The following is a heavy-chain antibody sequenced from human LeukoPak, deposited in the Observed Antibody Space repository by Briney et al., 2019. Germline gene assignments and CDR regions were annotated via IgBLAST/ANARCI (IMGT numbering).Heavy chain of an antibody. D-gene: IGHD4-17*01. CDR1: GFTFSSYS. CDR3: AREVYGDYSLDY. Sequence: PGGSLRLSCAAPGFTFSSYSMNWVRQAPGKGLEWVSSISSSSSYIYYADSVKGRSTISRDNAKNSLYLQMNSLRAEDTAVYYCAREVYGDYSLDYWGQGTLVTVSS. CDR2: ISSSSSYI. V-gene: IGHV3-21*01. J-gene: IGHJ4*02.